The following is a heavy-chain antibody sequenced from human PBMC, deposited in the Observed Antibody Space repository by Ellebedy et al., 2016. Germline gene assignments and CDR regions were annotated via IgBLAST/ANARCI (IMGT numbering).Heavy chain of an antibody. Sequence: ASVKVSXKASRYTFTSYAMHWVRQAPGQRLEWMGWINAGNGNTKYSQKFQGRVTITRDTSASTAYMELSSLRSEDTAVYYCARDESFPVPLYSSGWGPYDYWGQGTLVTVSS. CDR2: INAGNGNT. J-gene: IGHJ4*02. V-gene: IGHV1-3*01. CDR1: RYTFTSYA. CDR3: ARDESFPVPLYSSGWGPYDY. D-gene: IGHD6-19*01.